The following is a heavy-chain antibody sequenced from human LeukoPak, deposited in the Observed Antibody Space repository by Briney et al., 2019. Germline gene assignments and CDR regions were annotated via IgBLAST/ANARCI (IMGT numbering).Heavy chain of an antibody. CDR3: ARDRVPPYYYYYGMDV. D-gene: IGHD3-10*01. Sequence: SVNVSCTASGGTFSSYAISWVRQAPGQGLEWMGGIIPIFGTANYAQKFQGRVTITADESTSTAYMELSSLRSEDTAVYYCARDRVPPYYYYYGMDVWGQGTTVTVSS. V-gene: IGHV1-69*13. CDR1: GGTFSSYA. CDR2: IIPIFGTA. J-gene: IGHJ6*02.